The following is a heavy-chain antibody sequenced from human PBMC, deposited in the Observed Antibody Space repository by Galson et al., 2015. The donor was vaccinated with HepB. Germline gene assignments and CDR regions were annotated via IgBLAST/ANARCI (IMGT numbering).Heavy chain of an antibody. D-gene: IGHD2-15*01. CDR1: GGSFSGYY. CDR3: AREAVVVVAPSNWYDP. V-gene: IGHV4-4*07. CDR2: IYTSGST. Sequence: ETLSLTCAVYGGSFSGYYWSWIRQPAGRGLEWIGRIYTSGSTNYNPSLKSRVTMSVDTSKNQFSLKLSSVTAADTAVYYCAREAVVVVAPSNWYDPWGQGTLVTVSS. J-gene: IGHJ5*02.